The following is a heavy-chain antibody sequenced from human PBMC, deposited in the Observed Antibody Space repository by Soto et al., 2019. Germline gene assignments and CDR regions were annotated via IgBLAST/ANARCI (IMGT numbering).Heavy chain of an antibody. J-gene: IGHJ3*02. D-gene: IGHD3-22*01. V-gene: IGHV3-53*01. CDR1: GFTVSSNY. Sequence: AGSLRLSCAASGFTVSSNYMSWVRQAPGKGLEWVSVIYSGGSTYYADSVKGRFTISRDNSKNTLYLQMNSLRAEDTAVYYCARNYDSTAGGAFDIWGQGTMVTVSS. CDR3: ARNYDSTAGGAFDI. CDR2: IYSGGST.